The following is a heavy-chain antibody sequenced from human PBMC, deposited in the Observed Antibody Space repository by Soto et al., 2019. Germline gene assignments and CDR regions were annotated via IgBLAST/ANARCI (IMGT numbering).Heavy chain of an antibody. CDR3: STRAYDTNGYYRFDP. CDR1: GGSFSGHS. CDR2: INNSGRV. D-gene: IGHD3-22*01. V-gene: IGHV4-34*01. J-gene: IGHJ5*01. Sequence: QVQLQQWGAGLLKPSETLSLTCAVYGGSFSGHSWTWIRQSPGKGLEWIGDINNSGRVNYSPSLKSRVTISLDTSKNQFSLTLSAVTAADTAMYYCSTRAYDTNGYYRFDPWGQGTLVTVSS.